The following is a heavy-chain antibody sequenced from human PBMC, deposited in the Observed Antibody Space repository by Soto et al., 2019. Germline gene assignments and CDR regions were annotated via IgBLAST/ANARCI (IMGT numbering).Heavy chain of an antibody. CDR2: IYPGDSDT. CDR3: ARLHNRIAAAGTYYYYGMDV. D-gene: IGHD6-13*01. Sequence: PGESLKISCKGSGYSFTSYWIGWVRQMPGKGLEWMGIIYPGDSDTRYSPSFQGQVTISADKSISTAYLQWSSLKASDTAMYYCARLHNRIAAAGTYYYYGMDVWGQGTKATVSS. CDR1: GYSFTSYW. J-gene: IGHJ6*02. V-gene: IGHV5-51*01.